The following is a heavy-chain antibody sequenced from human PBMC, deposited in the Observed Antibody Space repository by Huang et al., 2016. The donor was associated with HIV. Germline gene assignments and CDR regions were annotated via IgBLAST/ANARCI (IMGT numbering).Heavy chain of an antibody. CDR3: ARGVYSSGYYPLFDY. CDR2: ISAYKGTT. J-gene: IGHJ4*02. V-gene: IGHV1-18*01. D-gene: IGHD3-22*01. CDR1: GYTFSRYG. Sequence: QVQLVQSGGEVKKPGASVKVSCKASGYTFSRYGVSWGRQAAGQGLEWRGWISAYKGTTQYAQKLQGRVTMTTDTSTSTADMELRSLRSDDTAEYYCARGVYSSGYYPLFDYWGQGTLVTVTS.